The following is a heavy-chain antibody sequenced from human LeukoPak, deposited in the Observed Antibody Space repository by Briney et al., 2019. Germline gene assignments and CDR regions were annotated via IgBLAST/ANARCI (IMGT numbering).Heavy chain of an antibody. V-gene: IGHV4-39*01. J-gene: IGHJ4*02. CDR3: ARHVGYYDFWSGYSAYFDY. Sequence: PSETLSLTCTVSGGSISSSSYYWGWLRQPPGKGLEWIGSIYYSGSTYYNPSLKSRVTISVDTSKNPFSLKLSSVTAADTAVYYCARHVGYYDFWSGYSAYFDYWGQGTLVTVSS. D-gene: IGHD3-3*01. CDR1: GGSISSSSYY. CDR2: IYYSGST.